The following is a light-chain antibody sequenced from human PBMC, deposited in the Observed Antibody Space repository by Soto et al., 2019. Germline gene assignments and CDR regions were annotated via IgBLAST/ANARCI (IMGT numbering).Light chain of an antibody. CDR2: DVS. Sequence: QSALTQPASVSGSPGQSITIACTGTSSDVGGYKHVSWYQVHPGKAPRLVIYDVSIRPPAVSDRFSGSTSGNTASLTISGLQAEDEADYYCSLYTATRTVVFGGGTKLTVL. CDR3: SLYTATRTVV. J-gene: IGLJ3*02. CDR1: SSDVGGYKH. V-gene: IGLV2-14*03.